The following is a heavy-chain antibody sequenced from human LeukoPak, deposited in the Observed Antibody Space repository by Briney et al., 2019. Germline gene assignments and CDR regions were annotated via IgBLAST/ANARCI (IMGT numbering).Heavy chain of an antibody. J-gene: IGHJ6*02. CDR1: GFTFSSYS. Sequence: GGSLRLSCAASGFTFSSYSMNWVRQAPGKGLEWVSSISSSSSYIYYADSVKGRFTISRDNAKNSLYLQMNSLRAEDTAVYYCARDRGGRYYDFWSGYEDVWAKGPRSPSP. V-gene: IGHV3-21*01. D-gene: IGHD3-3*01. CDR3: ARDRGGRYYDFWSGYEDV. CDR2: ISSSSSYI.